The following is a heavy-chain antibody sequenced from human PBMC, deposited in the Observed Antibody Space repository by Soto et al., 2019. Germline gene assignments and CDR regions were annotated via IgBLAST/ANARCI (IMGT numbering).Heavy chain of an antibody. CDR1: GVSISSRDYY. V-gene: IGHV4-39*01. D-gene: IGHD6-19*01. CDR2: ISYSGST. CDR3: MNYKSGWEY. J-gene: IGHJ4*02. Sequence: QLQLQESGPGLVQPSETLSLTCTVSGVSISSRDYYWGWIRQPPGKGLEWIGMISYSGSTYYSPSLKSRVTISADTSNNQLSLRLSSVTAADMAVFHCMNYKSGWEYWGQGTVVTVSS.